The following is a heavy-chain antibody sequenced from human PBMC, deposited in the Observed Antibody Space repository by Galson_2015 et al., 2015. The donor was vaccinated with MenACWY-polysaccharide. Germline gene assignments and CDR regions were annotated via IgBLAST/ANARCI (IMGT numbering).Heavy chain of an antibody. J-gene: IGHJ4*02. V-gene: IGHV3-7*04. CDR1: RFTFSTYW. CDR3: ARGARWLDD. CDR2: IKPDGSQK. Sequence: SLRLSCAASRFTFSTYWVTWVRQAPGKGLEWVANIKPDGSQKNYVDSVKGRFTISRDNARDSLYLQMNSLRAEDTAIYYCARGARWLDDWGQGTLVTVSS. D-gene: IGHD2-15*01.